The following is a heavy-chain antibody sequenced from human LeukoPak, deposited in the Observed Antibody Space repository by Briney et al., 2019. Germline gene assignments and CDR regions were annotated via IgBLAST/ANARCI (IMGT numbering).Heavy chain of an antibody. J-gene: IGHJ3*02. CDR3: AREGWSHDAFDI. Sequence: PGGSLRLSCAASEFTFTTYSMHWVRQAPGKGLEWVAVISNGGTNKYHADSVKGRFTISRDNSKNTLYLQMNSLRAEDTAVYYCAREGWSHDAFDIWGQGTMVTVSS. CDR2: ISNGGTNK. D-gene: IGHD2-15*01. V-gene: IGHV3-30*04. CDR1: EFTFTTYS.